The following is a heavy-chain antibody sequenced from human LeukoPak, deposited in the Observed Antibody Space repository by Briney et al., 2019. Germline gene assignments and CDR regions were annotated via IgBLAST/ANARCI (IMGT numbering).Heavy chain of an antibody. CDR2: IYYSGST. Sequence: SETLSLTCTVSGGSISSSSYYWGWIRQPPGKGLEWIGSIYYSGSTDYNPSLKSRVTISVDTSKNQFSLELNSVTAADTAVYYCAREATPSYYYYYMDVWGKGTTVTVSS. CDR1: GGSISSSSYY. CDR3: AREATPSYYYYYMDV. V-gene: IGHV4-39*07. J-gene: IGHJ6*03.